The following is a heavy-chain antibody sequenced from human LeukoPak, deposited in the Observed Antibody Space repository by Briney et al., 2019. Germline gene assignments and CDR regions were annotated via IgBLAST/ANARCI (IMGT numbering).Heavy chain of an antibody. CDR3: ARDNGPIAARQEVLDY. D-gene: IGHD6-6*01. CDR1: GGSITSYY. CDR2: IDTSGST. J-gene: IGHJ4*02. V-gene: IGHV4-4*07. Sequence: SETLSLTCTVSGGSITSYYWNWIRQPAGKGLEWIGRIDTSGSTNYNPSLKSRVTMSVDTSKNQFSLKLSSVTAADMAVYYRARDNGPIAARQEVLDYWGQGTLVTVSS.